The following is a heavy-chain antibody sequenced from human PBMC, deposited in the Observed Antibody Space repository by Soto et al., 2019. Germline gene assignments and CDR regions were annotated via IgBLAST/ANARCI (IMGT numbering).Heavy chain of an antibody. V-gene: IGHV4-34*01. J-gene: IGHJ4*02. CDR2: INHSGSA. Sequence: QVLLQQWGAGRLKPSETLSLTCAVYGGSFIDYSWGWIRQSPGTGLEWIGEINHSGSANSNPSLKSRVTISVDTSKNQFSLKLYSVTAADAAVYYCARVSDYWSQGTLVTVSS. CDR1: GGSFIDYS. CDR3: ARVSDY.